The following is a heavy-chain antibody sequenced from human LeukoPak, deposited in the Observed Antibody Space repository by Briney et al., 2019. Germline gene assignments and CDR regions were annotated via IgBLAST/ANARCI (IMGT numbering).Heavy chain of an antibody. CDR1: GGSISSGTCY. V-gene: IGHV4-39*07. J-gene: IGHJ4*02. CDR2: IYYSGST. CDR3: ASVLLWFGDPRVFDY. Sequence: TSETLSLTCTVSGGSISSGTCYWGWIRQPPGKGLEWVGSIYYSGSTYYNLSLKNRVTISLDTSKNQFSLKLSSVTAADTAVYYCASVLLWFGDPRVFDYWGQGSLVTVSS. D-gene: IGHD3-10*01.